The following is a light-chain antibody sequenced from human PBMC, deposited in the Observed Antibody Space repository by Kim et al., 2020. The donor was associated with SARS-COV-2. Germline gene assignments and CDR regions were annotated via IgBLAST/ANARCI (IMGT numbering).Light chain of an antibody. CDR3: GADHGSGSNFVYV. CDR1: SGYRNFQ. Sequence: TCTLTSGYRNFQVDWYQQRSGKGPHFVMRVRPGGMVGSKGDGVPDRFSVWGSGLNRYLTIKNIQEEDESDFHCGADHGSGSNFVYVFGPGTKVTVL. J-gene: IGLJ1*01. V-gene: IGLV9-49*01. CDR2: VRPGGMVG.